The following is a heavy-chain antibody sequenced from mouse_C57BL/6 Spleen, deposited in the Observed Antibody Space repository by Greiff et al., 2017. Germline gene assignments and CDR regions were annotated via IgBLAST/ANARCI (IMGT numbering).Heavy chain of an antibody. CDR2: IDPSDSYT. V-gene: IGHV1-50*01. J-gene: IGHJ4*01. CDR1: GYTFTSYW. CDR3: ASMDYGSSYAMDY. Sequence: QVQLQQPGAELVKPGASVKLSCKASGYTFTSYWMQWVKQRPGQGLEWIGEIDPSDSYTNYNQKFKGKATLTVDKSSSTAYMQLSSLTSEDSAVYYCASMDYGSSYAMDYWGQGTSVTVSS. D-gene: IGHD1-1*01.